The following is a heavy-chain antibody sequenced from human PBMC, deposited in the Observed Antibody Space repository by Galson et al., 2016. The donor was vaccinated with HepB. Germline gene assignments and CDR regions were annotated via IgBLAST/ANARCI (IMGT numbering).Heavy chain of an antibody. CDR3: ARDFKLGAPDYTDV. Sequence: SLRLSCAASGFTFSDWDFHWVRQAPGKGLEWVAVISKTGDKTFYGDSVKGRFTISRDNSKNTVDLQIHSLRSEDAAVYFCARDFKLGAPDYTDVWGKGTTVTVS. D-gene: IGHD1-26*01. CDR2: ISKTGDKT. CDR1: GFTFSDWD. V-gene: IGHV3-30-3*01. J-gene: IGHJ6*03.